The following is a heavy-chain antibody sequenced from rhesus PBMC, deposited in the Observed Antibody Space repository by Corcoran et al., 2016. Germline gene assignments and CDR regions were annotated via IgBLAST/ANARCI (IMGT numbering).Heavy chain of an antibody. J-gene: IGHJ4*01. CDR3: TSRKKSYFDY. CDR2: ISSASSYI. Sequence: EVQLVESGGGLVQPGGSLRLSCAASGFTFSSYGMSWVRQAPGKGLEWVSSISSASSYIYYADSVKGRFTISRDNAKNSLSLQMNSLRAEDTAVYYCTSRKKSYFDYWGQGVLVTVSS. CDR1: GFTFSSYG. V-gene: IGHV3S16*01.